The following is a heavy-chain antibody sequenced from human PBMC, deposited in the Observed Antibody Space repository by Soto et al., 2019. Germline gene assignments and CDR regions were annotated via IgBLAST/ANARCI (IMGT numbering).Heavy chain of an antibody. J-gene: IGHJ5*02. CDR1: GYTFTSYD. D-gene: IGHD3-3*01. V-gene: IGHV1-8*01. CDR3: ARGLAEWSQGVWFDP. CDR2: MNPNSGNT. Sequence: GASLKVSCKASGYTFTSYDINWVRQATGQGLEWMGWMNPNSGNTGYAQKFQGRVTMTRNTSISTAYMELSSLRSEDTAVYYCARGLAEWSQGVWFDPWGQGTLVTVSS.